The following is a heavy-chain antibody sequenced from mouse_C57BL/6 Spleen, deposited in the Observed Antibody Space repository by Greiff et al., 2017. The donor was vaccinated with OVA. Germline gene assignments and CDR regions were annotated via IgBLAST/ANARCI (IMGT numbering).Heavy chain of an antibody. J-gene: IGHJ2*01. CDR1: GYTFTSYW. CDR3: ARPYYGSSLDY. D-gene: IGHD1-1*01. Sequence: VQLQQPGAELVRPGSSVKLSCKASGYTFTSYWMHWVKQRPIQGLEWIGNIDPSDSETHYNQKFKDKATLTVDKSSSTAYMQLSSLTSEDSAVYYCARPYYGSSLDYWGQGTTLTVSS. V-gene: IGHV1-52*01. CDR2: IDPSDSET.